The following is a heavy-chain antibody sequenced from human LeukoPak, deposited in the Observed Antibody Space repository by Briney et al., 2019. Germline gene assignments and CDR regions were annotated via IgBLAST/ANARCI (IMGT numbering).Heavy chain of an antibody. CDR3: ARGVVVVVAATPAYNWFDP. V-gene: IGHV4-34*01. Sequence: PSETLSLTCAVYGGSFSGYYWSWIRQPPGKGLEWIGEINHSGSTNYNPSLKSRVTISVDTSKNQFSLKLSSVTAADTAVYYCARGVVVVVAATPAYNWFDPWGQGTLVTVSS. J-gene: IGHJ5*02. D-gene: IGHD2-15*01. CDR1: GGSFSGYY. CDR2: INHSGST.